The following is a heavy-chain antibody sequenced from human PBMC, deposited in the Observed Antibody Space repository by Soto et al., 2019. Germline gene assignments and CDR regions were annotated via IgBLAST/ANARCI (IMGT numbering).Heavy chain of an antibody. V-gene: IGHV4-39*01. J-gene: IGHJ4*02. Sequence: SSETLSLTCTVSGGSISSSSSYWGWIRQPPGKGLEWIGTIYYSGSTYYNPSLKSRVTISVDTSKNQFSLKLSSVTAADTAVYYCAKGGRQWLVTSDFNYWGQGALVTVSS. D-gene: IGHD6-19*01. CDR3: AKGGRQWLVTSDFNY. CDR2: IYYSGST. CDR1: GGSISSSSSY.